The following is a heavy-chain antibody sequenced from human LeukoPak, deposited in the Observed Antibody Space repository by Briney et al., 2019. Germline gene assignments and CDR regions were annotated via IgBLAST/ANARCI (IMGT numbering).Heavy chain of an antibody. Sequence: SETLSLTCTVSGDSINTKSYYWGWIRQPPGKGLEWIGSIYYSGNTYYNPSLKSRVTLSIDTSKNQFSLRLSSVTAADTAVYYCARHSYGTFGYWGQGTLVTVSS. CDR2: IYYSGNT. CDR1: GDSINTKSYY. J-gene: IGHJ4*02. CDR3: ARHSYGTFGY. V-gene: IGHV4-39*01. D-gene: IGHD5-18*01.